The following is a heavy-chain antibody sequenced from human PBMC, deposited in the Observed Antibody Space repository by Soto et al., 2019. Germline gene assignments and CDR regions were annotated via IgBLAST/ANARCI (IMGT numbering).Heavy chain of an antibody. Sequence: AATLCLTCTVSGGSISSYYWSWIRQPPGKGLEWIGYIYYSGSTNYNPSLKSRVTISEDTSKNPFSLKLSSVTAADTAVYYCAREKLYFGSSVVDYWGQGTMVTVSP. J-gene: IGHJ4*02. CDR3: AREKLYFGSSVVDY. V-gene: IGHV4-59*01. CDR2: IYYSGST. CDR1: GGSISSYY. D-gene: IGHD2-8*01.